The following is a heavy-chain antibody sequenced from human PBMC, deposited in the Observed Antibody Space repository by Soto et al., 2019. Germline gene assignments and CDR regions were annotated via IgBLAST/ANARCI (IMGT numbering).Heavy chain of an antibody. Sequence: SETLSLTCTVSGGSISSYYWSWIRQPPGKGLEWIGYIYYSGSTNYNPSLKNRVTISVDTSKNQFSLKLSSVTAADTAVYYCARHLLWFGELSLVFDYWGQGTLVTVSS. V-gene: IGHV4-59*08. CDR1: GGSISSYY. CDR3: ARHLLWFGELSLVFDY. CDR2: IYYSGST. J-gene: IGHJ4*02. D-gene: IGHD3-10*01.